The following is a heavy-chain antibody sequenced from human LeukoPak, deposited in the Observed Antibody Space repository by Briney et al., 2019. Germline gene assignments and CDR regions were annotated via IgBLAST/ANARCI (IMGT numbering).Heavy chain of an antibody. CDR1: GYTFTSYD. CDR2: MNPNSGNT. Sequence: GASVKVSCKASGYTFTSYDINWVRQTTGQGLEWMGWMNPNSGNTGYAQKFQGRVTMTRNTSISTAYMELSSLRSEDTAVYYCARGDYYYYGMDVWGQGTTVTVS. V-gene: IGHV1-8*01. CDR3: ARGDYYYYGMDV. J-gene: IGHJ6*02.